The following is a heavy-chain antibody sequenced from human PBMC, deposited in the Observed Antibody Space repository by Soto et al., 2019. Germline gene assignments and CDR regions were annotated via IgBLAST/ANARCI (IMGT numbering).Heavy chain of an antibody. CDR1: DSYFSGYY. CDR2: IFYAGTT. CDR3: TRHAIIPKLQHGMDV. Sequence: PSETLSLPCTGADSYFSGYYCTWIRQPPGKGLEWLGYIFYAGTTMYNPYVKSRVTISVDTSKNQFSLRLSSMTAADTPVYYCTRHAIIPKLQHGMDVWGQGTRVTVS. J-gene: IGHJ6*02. V-gene: IGHV4-59*01. D-gene: IGHD1-1*01.